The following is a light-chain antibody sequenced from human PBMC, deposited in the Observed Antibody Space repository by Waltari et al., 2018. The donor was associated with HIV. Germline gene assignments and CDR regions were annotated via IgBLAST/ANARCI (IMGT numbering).Light chain of an antibody. J-gene: IGKJ5*01. V-gene: IGKV3-15*01. Sequence: EVVLTPSPATLSVSAGERATLSCRGSQSVNTLLAWYQQKPGQPPRLLIYGASTRAADIPARFSGSGSGTEFTLAISSLQSEDSAVYYCQQYNNWPITFGQGTRLEIE. CDR3: QQYNNWPIT. CDR1: QSVNTL. CDR2: GAS.